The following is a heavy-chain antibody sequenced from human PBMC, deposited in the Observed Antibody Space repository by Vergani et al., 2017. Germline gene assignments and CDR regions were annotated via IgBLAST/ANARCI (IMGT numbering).Heavy chain of an antibody. CDR3: ARLPMVRGFIRDY. CDR1: GGSFSGYY. Sequence: QVQLQQWGAGLLKPSETLSLTCAVYGGSFSGYYWSWIRQPPGKGLEWIGEINHSGSTKYNPSLKSRVTISVHTSKHQFSLKLSSVTAADTAVYYCARLPMVRGFIRDYWGQGTPVTVSS. D-gene: IGHD3-10*01. CDR2: INHSGST. V-gene: IGHV4-34*01. J-gene: IGHJ4*02.